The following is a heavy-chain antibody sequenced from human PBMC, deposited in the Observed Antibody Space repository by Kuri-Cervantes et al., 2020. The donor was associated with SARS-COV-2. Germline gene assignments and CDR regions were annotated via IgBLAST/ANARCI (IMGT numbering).Heavy chain of an antibody. CDR2: INPIFGTA. J-gene: IGHJ5*02. D-gene: IGHD3-10*01. CDR3: ARGGDRFGELGYNWFDP. CDR1: GGTFSSYA. V-gene: IGHV1-69*13. Sequence: SVKVSCKASGGTFSSYAISWVRQAPGQGLEWMGGINPIFGTANYAQKFQGRVTITPDESTSTAYMELSSLRSEDTAVYYCARGGDRFGELGYNWFDPWGQGTLVTVSS.